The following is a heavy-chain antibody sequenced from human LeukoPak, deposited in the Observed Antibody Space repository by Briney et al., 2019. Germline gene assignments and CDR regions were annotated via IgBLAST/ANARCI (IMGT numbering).Heavy chain of an antibody. CDR1: GFTFSSYG. V-gene: IGHV3-30*02. CDR3: AKGLDYNLDH. Sequence: GGSLRLSCAASGFTFSSYGMHWVRQAPGKGLEWVSFIRFDGSQQFYADSVKGRFTISRDNSKNTLYLQMHSLRVEDTAVYYCAKGLDYNLDHWGQGILVSVSS. D-gene: IGHD4-11*01. CDR2: IRFDGSQQ. J-gene: IGHJ4*02.